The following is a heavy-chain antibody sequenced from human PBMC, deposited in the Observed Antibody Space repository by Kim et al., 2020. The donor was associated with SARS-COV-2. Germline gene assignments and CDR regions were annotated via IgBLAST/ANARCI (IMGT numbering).Heavy chain of an antibody. V-gene: IGHV3-48*02. J-gene: IGHJ4*02. D-gene: IGHD3-22*01. CDR2: ISSSSSTI. CDR3: ARDLPTYYYDSSGYFPPEDFDY. Sequence: GGSLRLSCAASGFTFSSYSMNWVRQAPGKGLEWVSYISSSSSTIYYADSVKGRFTISRDNAKNSLYLQMNSLRDEDTAVYYCARDLPTYYYDSSGYFPPEDFDYWGQGTLVTVSS. CDR1: GFTFSSYS.